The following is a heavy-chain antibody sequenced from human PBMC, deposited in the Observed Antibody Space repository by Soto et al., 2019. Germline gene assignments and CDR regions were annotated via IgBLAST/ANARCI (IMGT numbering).Heavy chain of an antibody. D-gene: IGHD4-17*01. CDR2: ITGSGDYT. J-gene: IGHJ3*01. CDR1: GFTFSSYA. CDR3: GKDPNGDYFGAFDF. V-gene: IGHV3-23*01. Sequence: EVQMLESGGGLVQPGGSLRLSCAASGFTFSSYALTWVRQAPGKGLEWVTSITGSGDYTRYTDSVKGRFTTTRDNAKNPLFLQMTSLRADGTAIYYCGKDPNGDYFGAFDFWGQGTMVTVSS.